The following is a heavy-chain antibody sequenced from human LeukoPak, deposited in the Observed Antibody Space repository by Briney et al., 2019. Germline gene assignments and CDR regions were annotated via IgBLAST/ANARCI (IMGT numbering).Heavy chain of an antibody. V-gene: IGHV1-2*02. CDR3: AREDCSGGSSFAY. Sequence: ASVKVSFKASGYTFTGYYMHWVRQAPGQGLEWMGWINPNSGGTNYAQKFQGRVTMTRDTSISTAYMELSRLRSDDTDMYYCAREDCSGGSSFAYWGQGTLVTVSS. CDR2: INPNSGGT. CDR1: GYTFTGYY. J-gene: IGHJ4*02. D-gene: IGHD2-15*01.